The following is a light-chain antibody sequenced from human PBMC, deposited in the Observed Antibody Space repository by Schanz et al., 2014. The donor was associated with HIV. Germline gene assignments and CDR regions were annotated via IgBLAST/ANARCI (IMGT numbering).Light chain of an antibody. Sequence: EIVLTQSPGTLSLSPGDRATLSCRASQSISTTYLAWYQQKPGQAPRLLIYGASHRATGIPDRFSGSGSGTDFTLTISRLEPEDFAVYYCQQYNDWPPITFGQGTRLEIK. V-gene: IGKV3-20*01. J-gene: IGKJ5*01. CDR2: GAS. CDR1: QSISTTY. CDR3: QQYNDWPPIT.